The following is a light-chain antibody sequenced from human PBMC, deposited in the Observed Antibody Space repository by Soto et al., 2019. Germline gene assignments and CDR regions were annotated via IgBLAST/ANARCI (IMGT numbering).Light chain of an antibody. CDR3: QQSYSSPRT. J-gene: IGKJ1*01. V-gene: IGKV1-39*01. CDR2: AAS. Sequence: DIQMTQSPSSLSASVGDRVTITCRASQSISSHLNWYQQKPGKAPNLLIYAASNLQSGVPSMFSGSGSGTDFTLAITSLQPEDVATYYCQQSYSSPRTFGQGTKVDI. CDR1: QSISSH.